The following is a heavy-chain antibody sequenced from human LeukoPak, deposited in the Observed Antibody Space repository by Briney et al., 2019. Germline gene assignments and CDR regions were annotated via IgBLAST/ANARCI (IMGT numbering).Heavy chain of an antibody. D-gene: IGHD3-9*01. V-gene: IGHV3-30*04. CDR1: GFTFSSYA. CDR2: ISYDGSNK. Sequence: PGGSRRLSCAASGFTFSSYAMHWVRQAPGKGLEWVAVISYDGSNKYYADSVKGRFTISRDNSKNTLYLQMNSLRAEDTAVYYCARAYYDILTGYHTSDYYYYGMDVWGQGTTVTVSS. CDR3: ARAYYDILTGYHTSDYYYYGMDV. J-gene: IGHJ6*02.